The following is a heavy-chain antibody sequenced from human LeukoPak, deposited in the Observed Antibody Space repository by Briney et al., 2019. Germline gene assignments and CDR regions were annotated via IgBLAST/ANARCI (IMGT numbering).Heavy chain of an antibody. D-gene: IGHD6-6*01. CDR1: GGSISSSSYY. CDR3: AVTVEYSTTGQRPYYYYMDV. CDR2: IYYSGST. Sequence: SETLSLTCTVSGGSISSSSYYWGWIRQPPGKGLEWIGSIYYSGSTYYNPSLKSRVTISVDTSKNQFSLKLSSVTAADTAVYYCAVTVEYSTTGQRPYYYYMDVWGKGTTVTVSS. V-gene: IGHV4-39*01. J-gene: IGHJ6*03.